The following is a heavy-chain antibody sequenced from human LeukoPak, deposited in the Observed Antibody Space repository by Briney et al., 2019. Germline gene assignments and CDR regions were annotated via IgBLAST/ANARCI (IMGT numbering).Heavy chain of an antibody. Sequence: EASVKVSCKASEGTFSSYAISWVRQAPGQGLEWMGGIIPMFGTANYAQKFQGRVTITTDESTNTAHMELSSLRSEDTAVYYRARDGTQNTNWFDPWGQGTLVTVSS. CDR3: ARDGTQNTNWFDP. CDR1: EGTFSSYA. V-gene: IGHV1-69*05. J-gene: IGHJ5*02. D-gene: IGHD1/OR15-1a*01. CDR2: IIPMFGTA.